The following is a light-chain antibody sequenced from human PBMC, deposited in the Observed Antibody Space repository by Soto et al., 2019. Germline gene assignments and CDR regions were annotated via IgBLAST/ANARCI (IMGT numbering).Light chain of an antibody. CDR1: SSNIGAGYD. Sequence: QSVLTQPPSVSGAPGQRVTISCIGSSSNIGAGYDVHWYQQLPGTAPKLLIFGNSNRPSGVPDRFSGSKSGTSASLAISGLQAEDEAYYYCQSYDSSLSGFWVFGGGTKLTVL. J-gene: IGLJ3*02. CDR3: QSYDSSLSGFWV. V-gene: IGLV1-40*01. CDR2: GNS.